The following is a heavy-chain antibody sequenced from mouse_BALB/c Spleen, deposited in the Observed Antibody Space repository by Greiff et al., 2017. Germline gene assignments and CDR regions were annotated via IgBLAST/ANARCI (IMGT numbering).Heavy chain of an antibody. CDR1: GYTFTSYW. D-gene: IGHD1-2*01. CDR2: IDPSDSET. Sequence: QVQLQQPGAELVRPGASVKLSCKASGYTFTSYWMNWVKQRPEQGLEWIGRIDPSDSETHYNQKFKDKAILTVDKSSSTAYMQLSSLTSEDSAVYYSARWVITTARGYYAMDYWGQGTSVTVSS. J-gene: IGHJ4*01. CDR3: ARWVITTARGYYAMDY. V-gene: IGHV1-52*01.